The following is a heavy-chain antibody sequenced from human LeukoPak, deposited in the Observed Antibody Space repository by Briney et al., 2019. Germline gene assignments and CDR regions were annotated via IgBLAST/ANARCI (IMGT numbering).Heavy chain of an antibody. CDR3: ARGLVKYDSGWFFDY. CDR2: ISSGSTTI. D-gene: IGHD6-19*01. J-gene: IGHJ4*02. V-gene: IGHV3-48*02. Sequence: GGSLRLSCTASGFTFSNYNMNWVRQAPGKGLEWVSYISSGSTTIEYADSVRGRFTISRDNAKNSLFLQIYSLRDEDTARYYCARGLVKYDSGWFFDYWGQGALVTVSA. CDR1: GFTFSNYN.